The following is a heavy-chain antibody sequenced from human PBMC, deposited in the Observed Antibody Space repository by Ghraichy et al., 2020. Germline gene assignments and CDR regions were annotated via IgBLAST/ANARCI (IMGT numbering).Heavy chain of an antibody. CDR1: GGSFSGYY. CDR2: INHSGST. Sequence: SETLSLTCTVYGGSFSGYYWSWIRQPPGKGLEWIGEINHSGSTNYNPSLKSRVTISVDTSKNHFSLNLSSVTAADTAVYNCARAQWLVQSGDYWGQGTLVTVSS. CDR3: ARAQWLVQSGDY. J-gene: IGHJ4*02. D-gene: IGHD6-19*01. V-gene: IGHV4-34*01.